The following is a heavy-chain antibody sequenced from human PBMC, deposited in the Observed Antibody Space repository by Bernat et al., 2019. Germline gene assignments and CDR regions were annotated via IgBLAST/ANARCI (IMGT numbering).Heavy chain of an antibody. CDR2: ISYDGSNK. CDR3: ARDGAPYCSGGSCRTYYYGMDV. CDR1: GFTFSSYA. Sequence: QVQLVESGGGVVQPGRSLRLSCAASGFTFSSYAMHWVRQAPGKGLEWVAVISYDGSNKYYADSVKGRFTISRDNSKNTLYLQMNSLRAEDTAVYYCARDGAPYCSGGSCRTYYYGMDVWGHGTTVTVSS. V-gene: IGHV3-30-3*01. J-gene: IGHJ6*02. D-gene: IGHD2-15*01.